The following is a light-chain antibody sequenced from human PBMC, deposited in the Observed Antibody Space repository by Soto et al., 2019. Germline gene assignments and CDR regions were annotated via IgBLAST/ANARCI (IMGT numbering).Light chain of an antibody. V-gene: IGKV3-11*01. Sequence: ETVLTQSLATLSLSPGQRATLSCRASQSIGSYLAWYQQKPGQAPRLLIYDASNRAAGIPPRFSGSGSGTDFTLTISSLEPEDFAVYYCQQRSDWPTFGGGTRVEI. CDR2: DAS. CDR3: QQRSDWPT. J-gene: IGKJ4*01. CDR1: QSIGSY.